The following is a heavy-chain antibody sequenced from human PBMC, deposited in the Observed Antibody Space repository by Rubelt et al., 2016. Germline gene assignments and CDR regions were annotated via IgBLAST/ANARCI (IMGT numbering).Heavy chain of an antibody. D-gene: IGHD3-16*02. CDR1: GFTVSSNY. CDR2: IYSGGST. CDR3: ARVLGLLRLGELSLHRGRDV. J-gene: IGHJ6*02. V-gene: IGHV3-53*01. Sequence: EVQLVESGGGLIQPGGSLRLSCAASGFTVSSNYMSWVRQAPGKGLEWVSVIYSGGSTYYADSVKGRFTISRENAKNSLYLQMNSLRAEDTAVYYCARVLGLLRLGELSLHRGRDVWGQGTTVTVSS.